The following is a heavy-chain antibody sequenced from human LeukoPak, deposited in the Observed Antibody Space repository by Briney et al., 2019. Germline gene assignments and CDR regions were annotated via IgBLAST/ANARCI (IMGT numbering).Heavy chain of an antibody. CDR2: ISYDGGNK. CDR3: ARDFASGGWYHKSYFQH. V-gene: IGHV3-30-3*01. CDR1: GFTFSSYW. J-gene: IGHJ1*01. D-gene: IGHD6-19*01. Sequence: GGFLRLSCAASGFTFSSYWMSWVRQAPGKGLEWVAVISYDGGNKYYADSVKGRFTISRDNSKNTVYLQMNSLRTEDTAVYYCARDFASGGWYHKSYFQHWGQGTLVTISS.